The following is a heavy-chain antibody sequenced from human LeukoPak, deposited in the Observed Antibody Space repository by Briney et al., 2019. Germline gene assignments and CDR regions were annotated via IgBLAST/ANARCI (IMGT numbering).Heavy chain of an antibody. CDR2: INHSGST. V-gene: IGHV4-34*01. CDR3: ARRDPNYDLAWFDP. D-gene: IGHD3-3*01. CDR1: GGSFSGYY. Sequence: PSETLSLTCAVYGGSFSGYYWSWIRQPPGKGLEWIGEINHSGSTNYNPSLKSRVTISVDTSKNQFSLKLSSVTAADTAVYYCARRDPNYDLAWFDPWGQGTLVTVSS. J-gene: IGHJ5*02.